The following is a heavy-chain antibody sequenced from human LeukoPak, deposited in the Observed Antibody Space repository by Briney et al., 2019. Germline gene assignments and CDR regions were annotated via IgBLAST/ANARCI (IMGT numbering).Heavy chain of an antibody. CDR1: DDSITMYY. CDR2: SGST. Sequence: SETLSLTCSVSDDSITMYYWTWIRQPPGKGLEWIGYSGSTNYNPSLKGRVTISVDTAKNQFSLKLTSVTTADTAVYFCARAGDTVYYFDYWGQGTLVIVSA. D-gene: IGHD2-21*02. J-gene: IGHJ4*02. CDR3: ARAGDTVYYFDY. V-gene: IGHV4-59*01.